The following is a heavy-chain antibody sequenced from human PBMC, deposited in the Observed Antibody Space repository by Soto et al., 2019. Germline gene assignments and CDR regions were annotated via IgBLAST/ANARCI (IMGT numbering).Heavy chain of an antibody. Sequence: EVQLVESGGGLVKPGGSLRLSCAASGFTFSGHTINWVRQAPGKGLEWVASVSSSSSYIYYADSVKGRFTVSRDNAEKSLYLQMNSLRAEDTAMYSCARCMGFDGSGYAFFDSWGQGTLVTVSS. CDR2: VSSSSSYI. V-gene: IGHV3-21*01. CDR1: GFTFSGHT. CDR3: ARCMGFDGSGYAFFDS. D-gene: IGHD3-10*01. J-gene: IGHJ4*02.